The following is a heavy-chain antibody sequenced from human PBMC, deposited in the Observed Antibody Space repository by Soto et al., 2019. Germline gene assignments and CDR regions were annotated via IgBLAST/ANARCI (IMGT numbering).Heavy chain of an antibody. CDR3: ARLYCSSTSCYFDY. V-gene: IGHV4-59*01. J-gene: IGHJ4*02. CDR1: GGSISSYY. D-gene: IGHD2-2*01. CDR2: IYYSGST. Sequence: SEILSLTCTVSGGSISSYYWSWIRQPPGKGLEWIGYIYYSGSTNYNPSLKSRVTISVDTSKNQFSLKLSSVTAADTAVYYCARLYCSSTSCYFDYWGQGTLVTVSS.